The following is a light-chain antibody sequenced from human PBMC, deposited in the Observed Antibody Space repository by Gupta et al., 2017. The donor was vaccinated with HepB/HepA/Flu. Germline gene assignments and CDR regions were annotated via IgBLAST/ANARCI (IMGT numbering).Light chain of an antibody. CDR2: YKSDSDK. V-gene: IGLV5-45*02. CDR3: MIWHSSAWV. J-gene: IGLJ3*02. Sequence: QAVLTQPSSLFASPGASASPTCTLRSGLNVGPYRIYWYQQRPGSPPQYPLRYKSDSDKQQGSGVPSRFSGFKDASANAGILLISGLQSEDEADYYCMIWHSSAWVFGGGTKLTVL. CDR1: SGLNVGPYR.